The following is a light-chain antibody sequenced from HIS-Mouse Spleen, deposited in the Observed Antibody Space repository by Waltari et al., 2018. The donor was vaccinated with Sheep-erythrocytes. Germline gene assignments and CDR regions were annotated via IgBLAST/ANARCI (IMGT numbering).Light chain of an antibody. CDR2: EVS. CDR1: SRDVGGYNY. V-gene: IGLV2-14*01. J-gene: IGLJ1*01. Sequence: QSALTQPASVSGSPGPSITISCTGTSRDVGGYNYVPWYQQHPGKAPKLMSYEVSNRPSGVSNRFSGSKSGNTASLTISGLQAEDEADYYCSSYTSSSTYVFGTGTKVTVL. CDR3: SSYTSSSTYV.